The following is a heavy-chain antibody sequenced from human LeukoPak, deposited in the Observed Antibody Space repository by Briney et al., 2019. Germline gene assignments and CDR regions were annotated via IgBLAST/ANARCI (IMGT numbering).Heavy chain of an antibody. D-gene: IGHD2-21*01. CDR3: AREIPSLVLTPYFDY. CDR2: ISSNGGST. V-gene: IGHV3-64*01. CDR1: GFTFSSYA. Sequence: PGRSLRLSCAASGFTFSSYAMHWVRQAPGKGLEYVSAISSNGGSTYYANSVKGRFTISRDNSKNTLYLQMNSLRAEDTAVYYCAREIPSLVLTPYFDYWGQGTLVTVSS. J-gene: IGHJ4*02.